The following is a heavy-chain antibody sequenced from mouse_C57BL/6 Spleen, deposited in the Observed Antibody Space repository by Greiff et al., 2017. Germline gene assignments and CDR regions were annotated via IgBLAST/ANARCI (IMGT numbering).Heavy chain of an antibody. J-gene: IGHJ1*03. Sequence: QVQLQQSGAELVRPGSSVKLSCKASGYTFTSYWMHWVKQRPIQGLEWIGNIDPSDSETHYNQKFKDKATLTVDKSSSTAYMQLSSLTSEDSAVYYCARNWDLYFDVWGTGTTVTVSS. CDR3: ARNWDLYFDV. CDR2: IDPSDSET. D-gene: IGHD4-1*01. CDR1: GYTFTSYW. V-gene: IGHV1-52*01.